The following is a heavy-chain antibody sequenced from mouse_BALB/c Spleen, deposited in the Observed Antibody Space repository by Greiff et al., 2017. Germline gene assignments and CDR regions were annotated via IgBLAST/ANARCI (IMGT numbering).Heavy chain of an antibody. D-gene: IGHD1-1*01. CDR2: IYPGDGDT. V-gene: IGHV1-87*01. CDR3: ARVYGSSYGYFDV. CDR1: GYTFTSYW. J-gene: IGHJ1*01. Sequence: VQRVESGAELARPGASVKLSCKASGYTFTSYWMQWVKQRPGQGLEWIGAIYPGDGDTRYTQKFKGKATLTADKSSSTAYMQLSSLASEDSAVYYCARVYGSSYGYFDVWGAGTTVTVSS.